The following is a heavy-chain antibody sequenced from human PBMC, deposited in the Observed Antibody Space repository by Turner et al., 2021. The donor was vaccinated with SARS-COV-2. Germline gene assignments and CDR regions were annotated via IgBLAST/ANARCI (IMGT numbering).Heavy chain of an antibody. CDR3: ARDGSGYYDSSGYFDH. J-gene: IGHJ4*02. CDR2: IWYDESNK. V-gene: IGHV3-33*01. CDR1: GFTFSSHG. Sequence: QVQLVESGGGVVQPGRSLILSCAASGFTFSSHGMNWVRQAPGKGLEGVTVIWYDESNKNYADSVKGRVNISRDNSKNTLYLQMNSLRAEDTAVYYCARDGSGYYDSSGYFDHWGQGTLVTVSS. D-gene: IGHD3-22*01.